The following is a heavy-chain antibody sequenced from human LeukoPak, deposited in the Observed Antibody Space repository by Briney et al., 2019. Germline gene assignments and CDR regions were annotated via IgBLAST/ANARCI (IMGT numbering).Heavy chain of an antibody. CDR1: GFTVSSNY. J-gene: IGHJ3*02. V-gene: IGHV3-53*01. CDR3: ARGGSGDIFDI. Sequence: GGSLRLSCAASGFTVSSNYMSWVRQAPGKGLEWVSVIYGGGSTDYADSVKGRFTISRDNLKNTLYLQMNSLRAEDTAVYYCARGGSGDIFDIWGQGTMVTVSP. D-gene: IGHD2-21*01. CDR2: IYGGGST.